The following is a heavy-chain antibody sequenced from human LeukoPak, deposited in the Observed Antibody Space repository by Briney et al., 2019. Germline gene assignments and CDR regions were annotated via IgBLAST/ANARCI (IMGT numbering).Heavy chain of an antibody. D-gene: IGHD6-19*01. V-gene: IGHV1-69*05. CDR3: ARDFSKAVADLYYYYYMDV. J-gene: IGHJ6*03. CDR1: GGTFSSYA. CDR2: IIPIFGTA. Sequence: ASVKVSCKASGGTFSSYAISWVRQAPGQGLEGMGRIIPIFGTANYAQKFQGRVTITTDEATSTAYMELSSLRSEDTAVYYCARDFSKAVADLYYYYYMDVWGKGTTVTVSS.